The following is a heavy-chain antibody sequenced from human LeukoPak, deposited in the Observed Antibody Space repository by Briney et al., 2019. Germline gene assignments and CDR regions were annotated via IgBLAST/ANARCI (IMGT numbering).Heavy chain of an antibody. D-gene: IGHD2-21*02. J-gene: IGHJ4*02. CDR2: TYYKSKWSN. V-gene: IGHV6-1*01. CDR3: ARGAPEGDYYFDL. CDR1: GDSVSRYSAA. Sequence: SQTLSLTCAISGDSVSRYSAAWNWIRQSPWRGLEWLGRTYYKSKWSNNYAVSVKSRITINPDTSKNQFSLLLNSVTPEDTAVYYCARGAPEGDYYFDLWGQGTLVTVSS.